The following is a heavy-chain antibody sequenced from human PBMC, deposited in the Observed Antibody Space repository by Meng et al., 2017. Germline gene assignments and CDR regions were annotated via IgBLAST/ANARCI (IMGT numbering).Heavy chain of an antibody. CDR3: ARENPDSYNWFDP. Sequence: SETLSLTCAVSGYSISSGYYWGWIRQPPGKGLEWVGSIYQSGSTYYNPSLKSRVTISVDTSKNQFSLRLSSVTAADTAVYYCARENPDSYNWFDPWGQGTLVTVSS. CDR1: GYSISSGYY. D-gene: IGHD3-22*01. J-gene: IGHJ5*02. CDR2: IYQSGST. V-gene: IGHV4-38-2*02.